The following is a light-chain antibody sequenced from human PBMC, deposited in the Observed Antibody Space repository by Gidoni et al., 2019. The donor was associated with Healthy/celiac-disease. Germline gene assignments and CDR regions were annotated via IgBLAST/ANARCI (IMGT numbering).Light chain of an antibody. CDR3: QSYDSSLSGEV. CDR2: GTS. CDR1: SSNIGAGYD. V-gene: IGLV1-40*01. Sequence: QSVLTQPPSGSGAPGQRVTISCPGSSSNIGAGYDVHWYQTLPGTAPKLLLYGTSNRPSGVPDRFSGSKSGTSASLAITGLQAEDEADYYCQSYDSSLSGEVFGTGTKVTVL. J-gene: IGLJ1*01.